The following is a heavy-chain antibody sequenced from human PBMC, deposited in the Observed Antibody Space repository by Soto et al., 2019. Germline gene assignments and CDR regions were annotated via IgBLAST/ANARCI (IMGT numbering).Heavy chain of an antibody. D-gene: IGHD5-18*01. V-gene: IGHV1-18*01. J-gene: IGHJ4*02. CDR1: GGTFSSYA. CDR2: ISAYNGNT. Sequence: ASVKVSCKASGGTFSSYAISWVRQAPGQGLEWMGGISAYNGNTNYAQKLQGRVTMTTDTSTSTAYMELRSLRSDDTAVYYCARGKDTNLLYWGQGALVTVSS. CDR3: ARGKDTNLLY.